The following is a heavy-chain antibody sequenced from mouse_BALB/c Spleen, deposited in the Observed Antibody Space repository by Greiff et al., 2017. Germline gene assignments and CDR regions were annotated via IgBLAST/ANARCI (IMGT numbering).Heavy chain of an antibody. V-gene: IGHV2-9*02. CDR1: GFSLTSYG. D-gene: IGHD3-3*01. CDR3: ARDQRDGAWFAY. Sequence: VQLVESGPGLVAPSQSLSITCTVSGFSLTSYGVHWVRQPPGKGLEWLGVIWAGGSTNYNSALMSRLSISKDNSKSQVFLKMNSLQTDDTAMYYCARDQRDGAWFAYWGQGTLVTVSA. CDR2: IWAGGST. J-gene: IGHJ3*01.